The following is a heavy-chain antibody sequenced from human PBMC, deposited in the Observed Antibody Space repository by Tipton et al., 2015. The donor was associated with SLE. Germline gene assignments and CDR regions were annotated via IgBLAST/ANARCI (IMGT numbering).Heavy chain of an antibody. CDR1: GFTFSDYA. Sequence: SLRLSCAVSGFTFSDYAMIWVRQAPGKGLEWVSGISGSGANTYYADSVKGRFTIFRDNSKNTLYLQMSSLRAEDTAIYYCAKDETLPHLTGSFYWGQGTLVTVSS. J-gene: IGHJ4*02. CDR3: AKDETLPHLTGSFY. CDR2: ISGSGANT. V-gene: IGHV3-23*01. D-gene: IGHD3-9*01.